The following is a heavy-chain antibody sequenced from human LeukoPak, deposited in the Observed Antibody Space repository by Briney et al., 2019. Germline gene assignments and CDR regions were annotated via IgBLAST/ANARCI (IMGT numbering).Heavy chain of an antibody. CDR2: ISSSSSYI. Sequence: PGGSLRLSCAASGFTFSSYSMNWVRQAPGKGLEWVSSISSSSSYIYYADSVKGRFTISRDNAKNSLYLQMNSLRAEDTAVYYCAREGYCCGGSCPYYFDYWGQGTLVTVSS. V-gene: IGHV3-21*01. D-gene: IGHD2-15*01. J-gene: IGHJ4*02. CDR3: AREGYCCGGSCPYYFDY. CDR1: GFTFSSYS.